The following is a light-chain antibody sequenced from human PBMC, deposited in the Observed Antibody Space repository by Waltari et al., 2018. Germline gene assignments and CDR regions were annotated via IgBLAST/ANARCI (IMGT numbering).Light chain of an antibody. Sequence: DIVMIQSPDSLAVSLGEMATISCKSSQSLLYTSNDKNYLAWYQQKQGKPPKLLIYWASTRHSGVPDRFSGSGSATDFTLTISSLQAEDVAVYYCQQYYSRRTFGQGTKVEIK. CDR1: QSLLYTSNDKNY. CDR3: QQYYSRRT. CDR2: WAS. V-gene: IGKV4-1*01. J-gene: IGKJ1*01.